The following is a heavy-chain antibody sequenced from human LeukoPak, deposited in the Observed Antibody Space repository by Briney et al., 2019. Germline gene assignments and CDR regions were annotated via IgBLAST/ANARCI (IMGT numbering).Heavy chain of an antibody. V-gene: IGHV3-23*01. D-gene: IGHD6-19*01. J-gene: IGHJ5*02. CDR2: ISGSGSNK. CDR3: AKGGWSSWFDP. CDR1: GFTFSNYA. Sequence: PGGSLRLSCAASGFTFSNYAMSWVRQAPGEGLESVSSISGSGSNKYYADSVKGRFTISRDNSKNTLYLQMSSLRVEDTAVYYCAKGGWSSWFDPWGQGALVTVSS.